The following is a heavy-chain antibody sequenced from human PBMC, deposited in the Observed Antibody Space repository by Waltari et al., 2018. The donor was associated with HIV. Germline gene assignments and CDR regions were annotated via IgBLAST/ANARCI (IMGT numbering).Heavy chain of an antibody. D-gene: IGHD3-22*01. CDR1: GFTFSSHW. CDR3: AREYFYESSGYYYRSTFDY. CDR2: LKPDGSET. J-gene: IGHJ4*02. Sequence: EVQLVESGGGLVQPGESLRLSCAASGFTFSSHWMSWVRQAPGRGLGGVAKLKPDGSETYYVDSVKGRFTISRDNTKTSLYLQMNSLRAEDTAVYFCAREYFYESSGYYYRSTFDYWGQGTLVTVSS. V-gene: IGHV3-7*01.